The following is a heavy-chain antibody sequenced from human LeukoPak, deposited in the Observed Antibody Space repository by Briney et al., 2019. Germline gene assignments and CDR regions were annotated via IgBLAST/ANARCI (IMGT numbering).Heavy chain of an antibody. J-gene: IGHJ4*02. CDR3: ARGFQLYYDSSGPDY. Sequence: SETLSLTCTVSGGSINSSSYYWGWIRQPPGKGLEWIGTIYYSGSTYYNPSLKSRVTISVDTSKNQFSLKLSSVTASDTAVYYCARGFQLYYDSSGPDYWGQGTLVTVSS. CDR1: GGSINSSSYY. CDR2: IYYSGST. V-gene: IGHV4-39*01. D-gene: IGHD3-22*01.